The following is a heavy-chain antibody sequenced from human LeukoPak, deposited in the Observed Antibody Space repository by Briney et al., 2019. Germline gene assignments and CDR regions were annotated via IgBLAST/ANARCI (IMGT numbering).Heavy chain of an antibody. CDR2: IYYSGST. D-gene: IGHD5-12*01. Sequence: SETLSLTCTVSGGSISPYYWSWIRQPPGKGLEWIGYIYYSGSTNYNPSHKSRVTISVDTSKNQFSLKLSSVTAADTAVYYCARDYDTYYYYGMDVWGQGTTVTVSS. J-gene: IGHJ6*02. V-gene: IGHV4-59*01. CDR1: GGSISPYY. CDR3: ARDYDTYYYYGMDV.